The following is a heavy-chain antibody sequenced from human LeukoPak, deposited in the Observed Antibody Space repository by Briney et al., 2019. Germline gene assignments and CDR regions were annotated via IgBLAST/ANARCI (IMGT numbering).Heavy chain of an antibody. D-gene: IGHD2-2*01. Sequence: QPGGSLRLSCAASGFTFSSYSMNWVRQAPGKGLEWVSYISSSSSTIYYADSVKGRFTISRDNAKNSLYLQMNSLRAEDTAVYYCARDLVVPAGNWDQGTLVTVSS. CDR3: ARDLVVPAGN. CDR1: GFTFSSYS. CDR2: ISSSSSTI. V-gene: IGHV3-48*01. J-gene: IGHJ4*02.